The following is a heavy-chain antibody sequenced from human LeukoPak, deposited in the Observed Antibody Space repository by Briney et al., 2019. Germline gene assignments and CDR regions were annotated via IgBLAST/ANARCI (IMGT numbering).Heavy chain of an antibody. Sequence: GGSLRLSCAASGFTFSSYAMSWVRQAPGKGLEWVSAISGSGSGGSTYYADSVKGRFTISRDSSKNTLYLQMNSLRAEDTAVYYCAKSSPPPLRYWGQGILVTVSS. CDR1: GFTFSSYA. V-gene: IGHV3-23*01. J-gene: IGHJ4*02. CDR3: AKSSPPPLRY. CDR2: ISGSGSGGST.